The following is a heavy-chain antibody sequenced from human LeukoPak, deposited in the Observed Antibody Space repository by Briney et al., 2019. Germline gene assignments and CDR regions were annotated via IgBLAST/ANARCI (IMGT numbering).Heavy chain of an antibody. CDR1: GGSISSGDYY. CDR3: ARVWVSSTPCTNWFDP. Sequence: SETLSLTCTVSGGSISSGDYYWSWIRQPPGKGLEWIGYIYYSGSTYYNPSLKSRVTISVDTSKNQFSLKLSSVTAADTAVYYCARVWVSSTPCTNWFDPWGQGTLVSVSS. J-gene: IGHJ5*02. D-gene: IGHD1-26*01. CDR2: IYYSGST. V-gene: IGHV4-30-4*01.